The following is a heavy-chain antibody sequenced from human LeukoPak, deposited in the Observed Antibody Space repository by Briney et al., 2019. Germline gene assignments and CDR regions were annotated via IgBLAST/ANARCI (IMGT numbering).Heavy chain of an antibody. CDR2: INPSGGST. CDR1: GYTFTSYY. CDR3: ARDPGPVVCSGGSCYLSWFDP. D-gene: IGHD2-15*01. J-gene: IGHJ5*02. Sequence: ASVKVSCKASGYTFTSYYMHWVRQAPGQGLEWMGIINPSGGSTSYAQKFQGRVTMTRDMSTSTVYMELSSLRSEDTAVYYCARDPGPVVCSGGSCYLSWFDPWGQGTLVTVSS. V-gene: IGHV1-46*01.